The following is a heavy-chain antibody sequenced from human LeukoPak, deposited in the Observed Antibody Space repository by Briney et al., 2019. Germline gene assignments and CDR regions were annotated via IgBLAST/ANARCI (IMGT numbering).Heavy chain of an antibody. D-gene: IGHD3-22*01. CDR3: AKPYTSGYFDY. CDR2: ISYDGSNE. CDR1: GFTFSTYG. J-gene: IGHJ4*02. V-gene: IGHV3-30*18. Sequence: GRSLRLSCAGSGFTFSTYGMYGVRQAPGKGLEWVAVISYDGSNEYYADSVKGRFTISRDNSKNTVYLQMNSLRPEDTAVYYCAKPYTSGYFDYWGQGTLVTVSS.